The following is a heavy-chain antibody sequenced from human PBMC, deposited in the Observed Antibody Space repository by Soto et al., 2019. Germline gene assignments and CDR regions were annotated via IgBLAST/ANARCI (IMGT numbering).Heavy chain of an antibody. V-gene: IGHV2-70*04. CDR3: ARMFNCRGGTCLFDY. Sequence: SGPTLVNPTQTLTLTCTFSGFSVSTVGMRGSWIRQPPGKALEWLARIDWDNDKFYNTSLKTRLTISKDSSKNQVVLTMTNMDPVDTATYYCARMFNCRGGTCLFDYWGQGALVTVSS. CDR2: IDWDNDK. D-gene: IGHD2-15*01. J-gene: IGHJ4*02. CDR1: GFSVSTVGMR.